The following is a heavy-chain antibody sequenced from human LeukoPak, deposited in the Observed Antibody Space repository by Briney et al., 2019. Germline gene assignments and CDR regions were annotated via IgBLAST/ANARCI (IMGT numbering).Heavy chain of an antibody. V-gene: IGHV1-8*01. CDR1: GYTFTSYD. J-gene: IGHJ4*02. D-gene: IGHD3-22*01. Sequence: ASVKVSCKASGYTFTSYDINWVRQATGQGLEWMGWMNPNSGNTGYAQKFQGRVTMTRNTSISTAYMELSSLRSEDTAVYYCARVARLYYYDSSGCDYWGQGTLVTVSS. CDR3: ARVARLYYYDSSGCDY. CDR2: MNPNSGNT.